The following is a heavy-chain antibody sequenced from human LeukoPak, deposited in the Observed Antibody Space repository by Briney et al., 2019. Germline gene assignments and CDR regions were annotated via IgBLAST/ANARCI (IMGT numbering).Heavy chain of an antibody. CDR2: MNPNSGNT. Sequence: GASVKVSCKASGYTFTSYDINWVRQATGQGLEWMGWMNPNSGNTGYAQKFQGRVTMTRNTSISTAYMELSSLRSEDTAVYYCARGAQLRTTVTREVYGMDVWGQGTTVTASS. D-gene: IGHD4-17*01. CDR3: ARGAQLRTTVTREVYGMDV. J-gene: IGHJ6*02. V-gene: IGHV1-8*01. CDR1: GYTFTSYD.